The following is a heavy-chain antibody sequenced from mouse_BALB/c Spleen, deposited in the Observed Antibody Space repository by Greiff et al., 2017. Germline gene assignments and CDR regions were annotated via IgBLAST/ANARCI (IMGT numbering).Heavy chain of an antibody. V-gene: IGHV3-6*02. D-gene: IGHD2-14*01. Sequence: ESGPGLVKPSQSLSLTCSVTGYSITSGYYWNWIRQFPGNKLEWMGYISYDGSNNYNPSLKNRISITRDTSKNQFFLKLNSVTTEDTATYYCASWVRYAMDYWGQGTSVTVSS. CDR1: GYSITSGYY. J-gene: IGHJ4*01. CDR2: ISYDGSN. CDR3: ASWVRYAMDY.